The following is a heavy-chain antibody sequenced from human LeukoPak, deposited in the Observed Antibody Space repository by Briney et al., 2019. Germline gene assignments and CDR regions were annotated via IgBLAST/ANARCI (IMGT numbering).Heavy chain of an antibody. CDR1: GFTFSSYA. D-gene: IGHD3-22*01. CDR3: AKVTYFYDSSGYRDDAFDI. Sequence: GGSLRLSCAASGFTFSSYAMSWVRQAPGKGLEWVSAISGSGGSTYYADSVKGRFTISRDNSKNTLYLKLNSLRAEDTAVYYCAKVTYFYDSSGYRDDAFDIWGQGTMVTVSS. J-gene: IGHJ3*02. CDR2: ISGSGGST. V-gene: IGHV3-23*01.